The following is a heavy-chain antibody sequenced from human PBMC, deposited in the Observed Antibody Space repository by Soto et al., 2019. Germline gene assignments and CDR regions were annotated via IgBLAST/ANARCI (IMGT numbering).Heavy chain of an antibody. D-gene: IGHD3-16*01. V-gene: IGHV3-48*02. CDR2: ITSGLTA. CDR3: ARDASHGVTVGGLDS. J-gene: IGHJ4*02. Sequence: GGSLRLSCAASGFSFGGYNMNWVRQAPGKGLEWVSHITSGLTAHYADFVQGRFTISRDNAKNSLYLEMNDLRDEDTAVYYCARDASHGVTVGGLDSWGQGTLVTVSS. CDR1: GFSFGGYN.